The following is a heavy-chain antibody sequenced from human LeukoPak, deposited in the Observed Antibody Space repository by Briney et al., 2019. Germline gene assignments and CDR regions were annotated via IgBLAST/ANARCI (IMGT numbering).Heavy chain of an antibody. Sequence: ASVKVSCKASGYTFTSYDINWVRQATGQGLEWMGWMNTNSGNTGYAQKFQGRVTMTTDTSTSTAYMELRSLRSDDTAVYYCARKRGYSYGLSVGYDAFDIWGQGTMVTVSS. CDR2: MNTNSGNT. D-gene: IGHD5-18*01. J-gene: IGHJ3*02. CDR3: ARKRGYSYGLSVGYDAFDI. CDR1: GYTFTSYD. V-gene: IGHV1-8*02.